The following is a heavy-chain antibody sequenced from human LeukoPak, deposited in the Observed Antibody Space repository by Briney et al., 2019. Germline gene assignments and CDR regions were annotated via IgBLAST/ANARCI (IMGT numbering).Heavy chain of an antibody. CDR1: GFTFSSYG. J-gene: IGHJ3*02. Sequence: GGSLRLSCVASGFTFSSYGMHWVRQAPGKGLEWVAVIWYDGSNKYYADSVKGRFTISRDNSKNTLYLQVNSLRAEDTAVYYCARETSTPDAFDIWGQGTMVTVSS. D-gene: IGHD5/OR15-5a*01. CDR3: ARETSTPDAFDI. V-gene: IGHV3-33*01. CDR2: IWYDGSNK.